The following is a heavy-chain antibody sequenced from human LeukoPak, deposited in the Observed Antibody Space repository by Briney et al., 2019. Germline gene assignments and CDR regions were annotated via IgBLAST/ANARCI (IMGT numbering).Heavy chain of an antibody. CDR2: IIPIFGTA. J-gene: IGHJ3*02. CDR1: GGTFSSYA. CDR3: ARSKGYCSGGSCYSDAFDI. V-gene: IGHV1-69*05. Sequence: SVKVSCKASGGTFSSYAISWVRQAPGQGLEWMGGIIPIFGTANYAQRFQGRVTITTDESASTAYMELSSLRSEDTAVYYCARSKGYCSGGSCYSDAFDIWGQGTMVTVSS. D-gene: IGHD2-15*01.